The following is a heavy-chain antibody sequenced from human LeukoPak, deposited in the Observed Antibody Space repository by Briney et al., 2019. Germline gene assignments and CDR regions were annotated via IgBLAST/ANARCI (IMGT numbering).Heavy chain of an antibody. J-gene: IGHJ4*02. V-gene: IGHV1-69*13. CDR2: IIPIFGTA. CDR3: ARDLFRSGSYYGFDY. Sequence: SVKVSCKASGGTFSSYAISWVRQAPGQGLEWMGGIIPIFGTANYAQKFQGRVTITADESTSTAYMELSSLRSEDTAVYYCARDLFRSGSYYGFDYWGQGILVTVSS. D-gene: IGHD1-26*01. CDR1: GGTFSSYA.